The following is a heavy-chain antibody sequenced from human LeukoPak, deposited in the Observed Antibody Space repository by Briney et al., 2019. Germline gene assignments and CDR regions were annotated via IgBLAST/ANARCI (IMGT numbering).Heavy chain of an antibody. J-gene: IGHJ4*02. CDR1: GFTFNSYA. CDR3: AKAFIYDEYYFDY. D-gene: IGHD3-3*01. CDR2: ISGSGGST. Sequence: GGSLRLSCAASGFTFNSYAMSWVRQAPGKGLEWVSAISGSGGSTYYADSVKGRFTISRDNSKNTLYLQMNSLRAEDTAVYYCAKAFIYDEYYFDYWGQGTLVTVSS. V-gene: IGHV3-23*01.